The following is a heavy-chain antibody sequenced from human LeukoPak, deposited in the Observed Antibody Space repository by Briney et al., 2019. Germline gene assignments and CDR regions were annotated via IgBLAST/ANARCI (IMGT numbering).Heavy chain of an antibody. Sequence: GGSLRLSCAASGFTFSSYGMHWVRQAPGKGLEWVVFIRYDGSNKYYADSVKGRFTISRDNSKNTLYLQMNSLRAEDTAVYYCAKDSSDDSSGSFDYWGQGTLVTVSS. V-gene: IGHV3-30*02. CDR1: GFTFSSYG. J-gene: IGHJ4*02. CDR2: IRYDGSNK. D-gene: IGHD3-22*01. CDR3: AKDSSDDSSGSFDY.